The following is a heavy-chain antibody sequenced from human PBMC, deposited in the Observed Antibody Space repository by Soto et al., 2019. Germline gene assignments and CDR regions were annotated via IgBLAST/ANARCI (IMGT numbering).Heavy chain of an antibody. D-gene: IGHD1-7*01. CDR1: GGSISSGDYY. Sequence: SETLSLTCTVSGGSISSGDYYWSWIRQPPRKGLEWIWYIYYSGSTYYNPSLKRRGTISVDTSKNQFSLKLSCVTAADTDVYYCARSRRKRWNFTPWFDPWGQGTLVTVSS. CDR2: IYYSGST. CDR3: ARSRRKRWNFTPWFDP. J-gene: IGHJ5*02. V-gene: IGHV4-30-4*01.